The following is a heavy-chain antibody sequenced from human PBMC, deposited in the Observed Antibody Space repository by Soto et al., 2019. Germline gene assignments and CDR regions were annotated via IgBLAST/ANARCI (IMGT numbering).Heavy chain of an antibody. V-gene: IGHV3-23*01. CDR2: ISGSGTNI. Sequence: EVQLLESGGGFAQPGGSLRLSCAASGFTFSSYAMHWVRQAPGRGLEWVSTISGSGTNIYYADSVQGRFTISRDNSQNTRFLQMTSLRVDDAATYYCAKDGFGGASDYWGQGTHVTVSS. CDR1: GFTFSSYA. D-gene: IGHD3-3*01. CDR3: AKDGFGGASDY. J-gene: IGHJ4*02.